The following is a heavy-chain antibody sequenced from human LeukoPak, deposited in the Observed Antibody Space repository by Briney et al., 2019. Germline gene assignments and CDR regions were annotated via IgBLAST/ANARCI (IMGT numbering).Heavy chain of an antibody. Sequence: GGSLRLSCTVSGFNFGDFAMSWVRQAPGKGLEWLGFNRSTIYGGTTDYAASVKGRFTISRDDSKSIAYLQMNSLKTEDTAMYYCTRDYPASFDVWGQGTLVTVSS. CDR2: NRSTIYGGTT. V-gene: IGHV3-49*04. J-gene: IGHJ3*01. CDR1: GFNFGDFA. CDR3: TRDYPASFDV.